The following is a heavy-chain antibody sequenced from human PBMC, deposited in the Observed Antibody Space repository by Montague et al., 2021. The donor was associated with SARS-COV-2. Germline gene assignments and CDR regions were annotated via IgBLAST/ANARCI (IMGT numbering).Heavy chain of an antibody. Sequence: SETLSLTCAVSGGSISRFYWSWFRQPPGKGLEWIEYISHSGSTNYNPSLTSRVTMSVDTSKNQFSLKVNSVTAADTAVYYCARHYSATLPAVYWGQGTLVTVSS. D-gene: IGHD2-15*01. CDR3: ARHYSATLPAVY. J-gene: IGHJ4*02. V-gene: IGHV4-59*08. CDR1: GGSISRFY. CDR2: ISHSGST.